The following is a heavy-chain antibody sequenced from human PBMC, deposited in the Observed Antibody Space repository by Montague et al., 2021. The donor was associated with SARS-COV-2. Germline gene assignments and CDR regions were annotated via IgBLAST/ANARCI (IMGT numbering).Heavy chain of an antibody. Sequence: SVKVSCKVSEYSLREFSLQMHWVRQAPGRGLEWVGQFDSEDGETTYAQKFQGRLTMTEDRSTDTVYMELSSLRSEDTAVYYCATLGVEVITYALAIWGQGTMVTVSS. CDR1: EYSLREFS. CDR2: FDSEDGET. D-gene: IGHD2-21*01. J-gene: IGHJ3*02. CDR3: ATLGVEVITYALAI. V-gene: IGHV1-24*01.